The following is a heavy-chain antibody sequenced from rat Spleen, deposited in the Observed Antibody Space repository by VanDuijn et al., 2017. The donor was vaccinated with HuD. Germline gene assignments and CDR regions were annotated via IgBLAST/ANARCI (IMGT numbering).Heavy chain of an antibody. CDR2: INTGGGNT. Sequence: EVQLVESGGGLVQPGISLKLSCAASGFTFSDYNMAWVRQAPKKGLEWVASINTGGGNTYYRDSVKGRFTISRDNAKNTQYLQMDSLRSEDTATYYCVRLRYNPFDYWGQGVMVTVSS. J-gene: IGHJ2*01. CDR3: VRLRYNPFDY. V-gene: IGHV5S13*01. D-gene: IGHD1-5*01. CDR1: GFTFSDYN.